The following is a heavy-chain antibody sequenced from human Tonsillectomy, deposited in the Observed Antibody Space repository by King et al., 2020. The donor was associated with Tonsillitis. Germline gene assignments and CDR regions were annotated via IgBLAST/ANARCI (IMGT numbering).Heavy chain of an antibody. D-gene: IGHD4-17*01. CDR2: ISYDGSNK. J-gene: IGHJ4*02. Sequence: VQLVESGGGVVQPGRSLRLSCAASGFTFSNYGMHWVRQAPGKGLEWVAVISYDGSNKYYADFVKGRFIISRDNSKNTLYLQMNSLRTEDTAVYSCANEGAETTLGGYFDYWGQGTLVTVSS. V-gene: IGHV3-30*18. CDR3: ANEGAETTLGGYFDY. CDR1: GFTFSNYG.